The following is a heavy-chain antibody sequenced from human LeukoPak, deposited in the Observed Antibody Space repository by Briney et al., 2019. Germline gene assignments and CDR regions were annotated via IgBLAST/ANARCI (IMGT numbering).Heavy chain of an antibody. CDR1: GYTFTSYG. D-gene: IGHD1-26*01. CDR3: ARDLAFPGSYGSAEFYFDF. J-gene: IGHJ4*02. Sequence: RASVKVSCTASGYTFTSYGISWVRQALGQGLEWMGWISAHNGKTNYAQKLQGRVTMTTDTSTSTAYMELRSLTSDDTAVYYCARDLAFPGSYGSAEFYFDFWGQGALVTVSS. V-gene: IGHV1-18*01. CDR2: ISAHNGKT.